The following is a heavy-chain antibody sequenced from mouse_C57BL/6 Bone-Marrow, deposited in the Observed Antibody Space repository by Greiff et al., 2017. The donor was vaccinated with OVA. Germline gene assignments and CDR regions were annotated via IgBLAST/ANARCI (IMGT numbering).Heavy chain of an antibody. D-gene: IGHD1-1*01. CDR2: INPSTGGT. V-gene: IGHV1-42*01. CDR3: ARGGDYYGSSFPRFAY. CDR1: GYSFTGYY. Sequence: EVKLMESGPELVKPGASVKISCKASGYSFTGYYMNWVKQSPEKSLEWIGEINPSTGGTTYNQKFKAKATLTVDKSSSTAYMQLKSLTSEDSAVYYCARGGDYYGSSFPRFAYWGQGTLVTVSA. J-gene: IGHJ3*01.